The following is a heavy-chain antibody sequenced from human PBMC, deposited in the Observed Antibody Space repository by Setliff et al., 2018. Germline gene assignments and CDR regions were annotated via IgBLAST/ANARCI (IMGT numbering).Heavy chain of an antibody. V-gene: IGHV1-69*05. CDR3: ARSPPNRGSGSGWYGDF. CDR2: IIPFFGTV. J-gene: IGHJ4*02. Sequence: SVKVSCKASGGTFSNYAISWVRQAPGQGLEWMGGIIPFFGTVDYTQKFQGRVTLTTDTPTSTAYMELRSLRSDDTAVYYCARSPPNRGSGSGWYGDFWGQGTLVTVS. CDR1: GGTFSNYA. D-gene: IGHD6-19*01.